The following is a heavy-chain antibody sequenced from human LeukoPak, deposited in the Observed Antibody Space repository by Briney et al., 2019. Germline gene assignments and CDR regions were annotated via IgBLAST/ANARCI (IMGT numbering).Heavy chain of an antibody. J-gene: IGHJ6*04. CDR2: ISWDGGTT. D-gene: IGHD3-10*02. Sequence: GGSLRLSCAASGFTLDDYTVHWVRHAPGKGVEWVSLISWDGGTTYYADSVKGPFTISTDNAKNSLYLQMNSLRAEDTAVYYCAELGITMIGGVWGKGTTVTISS. V-gene: IGHV3-43*01. CDR3: AELGITMIGGV. CDR1: GFTLDDYT.